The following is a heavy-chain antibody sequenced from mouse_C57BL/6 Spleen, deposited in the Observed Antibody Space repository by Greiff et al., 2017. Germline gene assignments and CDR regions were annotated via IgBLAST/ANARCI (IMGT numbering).Heavy chain of an antibody. CDR2: IHPNSGST. CDR1: GYTFTSYW. Sequence: QVQLQQPGAELVKPGASVKLSCKASGYTFTSYWMHWVKQRPGQGLEWIGMIHPNSGSTNYNEKFKSKATLTVDKSSSTAYMQLSSLTSEDSAVCYCARQVGYYFDYWGKGTTLTVSS. D-gene: IGHD1-3*01. V-gene: IGHV1-64*01. CDR3: ARQVGYYFDY. J-gene: IGHJ2*01.